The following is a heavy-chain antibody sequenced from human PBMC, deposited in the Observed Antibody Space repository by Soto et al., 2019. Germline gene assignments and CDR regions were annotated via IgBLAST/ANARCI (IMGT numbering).Heavy chain of an antibody. V-gene: IGHV4-30-2*01. CDR1: GGSISSGGYS. D-gene: IGHD4-17*01. Sequence: QLQLQESGSGLVKPSQILSLTCAVSGGSISSGGYSWSWIRQPPGKGLEWIGYIYHSGSTYYNPSLKSRFTISVDRSKNQFALKLSSVTAADTAVYYCARAHYGDYSYGMDVWGQGTTVTVSS. CDR3: ARAHYGDYSYGMDV. J-gene: IGHJ6*02. CDR2: IYHSGST.